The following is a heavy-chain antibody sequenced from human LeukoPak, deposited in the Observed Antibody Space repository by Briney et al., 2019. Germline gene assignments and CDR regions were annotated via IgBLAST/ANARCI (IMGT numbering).Heavy chain of an antibody. CDR1: GGSINSGDYF. V-gene: IGHV4-31*03. CDR2: IHYSEST. D-gene: IGHD2-21*02. Sequence: SETLSLTCTVSGGSINSGDYFWSWIRQHPGKGLEWIGYIHYSESTHYNPSLKTRITISLDRSKNELSLKLSSVTAADTAVYYCARVHHERLRLDVWGQGTTVTVSS. J-gene: IGHJ6*02. CDR3: ARVHHERLRLDV.